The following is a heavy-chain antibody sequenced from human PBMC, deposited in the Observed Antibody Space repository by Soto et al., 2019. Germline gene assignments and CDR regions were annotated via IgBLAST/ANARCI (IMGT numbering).Heavy chain of an antibody. CDR3: ARDNSGSGHDFAY. V-gene: IGHV1-2*04. Sequence: ASVKVSCKTSGYTSTDYYINWVRQAPGQGLEGMGRINPNGGGTNYAQKFQGWVTLIRDASTSTAYMELSRLKSDDTATYYCARDNSGSGHDFAYCGQGTRVTGSS. J-gene: IGHJ4*02. CDR2: INPNGGGT. D-gene: IGHD5-12*01. CDR1: GYTSTDYY.